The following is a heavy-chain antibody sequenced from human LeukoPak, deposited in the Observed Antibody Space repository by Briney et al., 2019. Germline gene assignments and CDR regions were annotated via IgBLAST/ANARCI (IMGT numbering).Heavy chain of an antibody. CDR3: AKDLIFGVVIIPVRNWFDP. CDR1: GFTFDDYA. J-gene: IGHJ5*02. V-gene: IGHV3-43*02. Sequence: GGSLRLSCAASGFTFDDYAMHWVRQAPGKGLEWVSLISGDGGSTYYADYVKGRFTISRDNSKNSLYLQMNSLRTEDTALYYCAKDLIFGVVIIPVRNWFDPWGQGTLVTVSS. CDR2: ISGDGGST. D-gene: IGHD3-3*01.